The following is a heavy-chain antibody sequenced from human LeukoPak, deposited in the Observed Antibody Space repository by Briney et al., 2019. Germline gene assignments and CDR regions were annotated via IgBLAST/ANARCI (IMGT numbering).Heavy chain of an antibody. Sequence: GGSLRLSCAASGFTFTSYAMNWVRQAPGKGLEWVAFIRGGGAGARYADAAKGRFTISRGNSKNTLYLHMNTLRVEDTATYYCAKCSASYDNDALDMWGQGTVVIVSS. J-gene: IGHJ3*02. V-gene: IGHV3-23*01. CDR2: IRGGGAGA. D-gene: IGHD3-10*02. CDR1: GFTFTSYA. CDR3: AKCSASYDNDALDM.